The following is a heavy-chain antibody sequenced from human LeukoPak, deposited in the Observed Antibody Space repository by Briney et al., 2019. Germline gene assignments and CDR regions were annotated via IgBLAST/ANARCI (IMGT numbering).Heavy chain of an antibody. V-gene: IGHV3-30*02. D-gene: IGHD6-13*01. Sequence: GGSLRLSCAASGFTFSSYGMHWVRQAPGKGLEWVTFIRYDGNNKYYADSVKGRFTISRDNSKNTLYLQMNSLGAEDTAVYYCGQQLVRGTFDYWGQGTLVTVSS. J-gene: IGHJ4*02. CDR2: IRYDGNNK. CDR1: GFTFSSYG. CDR3: GQQLVRGTFDY.